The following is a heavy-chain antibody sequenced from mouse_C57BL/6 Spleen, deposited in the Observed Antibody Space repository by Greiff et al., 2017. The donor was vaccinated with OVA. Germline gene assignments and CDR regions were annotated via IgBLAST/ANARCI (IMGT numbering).Heavy chain of an antibody. J-gene: IGHJ3*01. V-gene: IGHV3-6*01. CDR3: ARGSITTVVARPWFAY. CDR2: ISYDGSN. Sequence: EVQLQQSGPGLVKPSQSLSLTCSVTGYSITSGYSWNWIRQFPGNKLEWMGYISYDGSNNYNPSLKNRISITRDTSKNQFFLKLNSVTTEDTATYYCARGSITTVVARPWFAYWGQGTLVTVSA. CDR1: GYSITSGYS. D-gene: IGHD1-1*01.